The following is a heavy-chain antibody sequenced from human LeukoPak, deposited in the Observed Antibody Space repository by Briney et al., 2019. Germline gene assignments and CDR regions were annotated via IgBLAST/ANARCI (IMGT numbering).Heavy chain of an antibody. CDR1: GFTFDDYG. CDR2: IRSKAYGGTT. CDR3: TRGRRATHDY. V-gene: IGHV3-49*04. D-gene: IGHD1-26*01. J-gene: IGHJ4*02. Sequence: PGGSLRLSCAASGFTFDDYGMSWVRQAPGKGLEWVGFIRSKAYGGTTEYAASVKGRFTISRDDSKSIAYLQMNSLKTEDTAVYYCTRGRRATHDYWGQGTLVTVSS.